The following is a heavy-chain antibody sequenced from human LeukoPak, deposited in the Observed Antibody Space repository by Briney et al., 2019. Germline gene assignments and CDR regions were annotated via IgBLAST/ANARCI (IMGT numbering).Heavy chain of an antibody. CDR3: AKDLFFGSYRPGSYFDY. CDR1: GFTFSSYA. CDR2: ISGSGGST. J-gene: IGHJ4*02. D-gene: IGHD1-26*01. V-gene: IGHV3-23*01. Sequence: PGGSLRLSCAASGFTFSSYAMSWVRQAPGKGLEWVSAISGSGGSTYYADSVKGRFTISRDNSKNTLYLQMNSLRAEDTAVYYCAKDLFFGSYRPGSYFDYWGQGTLVTVSS.